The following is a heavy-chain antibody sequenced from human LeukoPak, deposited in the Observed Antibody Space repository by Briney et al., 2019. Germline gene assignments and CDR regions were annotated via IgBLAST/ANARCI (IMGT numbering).Heavy chain of an antibody. CDR2: INSDGSST. Sequence: GGSLRLSCAASGFTFSSFWMHWVRQAPGKGLVWVSRINSDGSSTSYADSVKGRFTISRDNAKNTLYLQMNSLRAEDTAVYYCARTVGATDSLDYWGQGTLVTVSS. V-gene: IGHV3-74*01. D-gene: IGHD1-26*01. J-gene: IGHJ4*02. CDR3: ARTVGATDSLDY. CDR1: GFTFSSFW.